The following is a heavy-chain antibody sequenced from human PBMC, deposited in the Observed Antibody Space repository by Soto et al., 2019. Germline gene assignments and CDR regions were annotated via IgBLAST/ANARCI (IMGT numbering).Heavy chain of an antibody. V-gene: IGHV4-61*08. CDR1: GGSISSGGYS. CDR2: IYHSGST. J-gene: IGHJ5*02. Sequence: PSETLSLTCAVSGGSISSGGYSWSWIRQPPGKGLEWIGYIYHSGSTNYNPSLKSRVTISVDTSKNQSSLKLSSVTAADTAVYYCARLTYSSSSNWFDPWGQGTLVTVSS. CDR3: ARLTYSSSSNWFDP. D-gene: IGHD6-13*01.